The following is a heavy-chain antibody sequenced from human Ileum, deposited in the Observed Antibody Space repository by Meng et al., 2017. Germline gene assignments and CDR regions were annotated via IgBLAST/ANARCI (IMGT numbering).Heavy chain of an antibody. CDR2: AGT. CDR1: GWSFSTSDYQ. V-gene: IGHV4-61*08. D-gene: IGHD7-27*01. J-gene: IGHJ4*02. CDR3: ARDHWGSLDY. Sequence: VQLQDSGPGLVRPSETLYLICTVFGWSFSTSDYQWGWIRQPPGKGLEWIGYAGTNYNPSLKSRVTISVDTSKRQFSLKLTSVTAADTAVYYCARDHWGSLDYWGQGILVTVSS.